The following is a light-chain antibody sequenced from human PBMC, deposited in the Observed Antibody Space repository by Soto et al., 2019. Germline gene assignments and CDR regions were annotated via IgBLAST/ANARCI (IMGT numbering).Light chain of an antibody. J-gene: IGLJ3*02. V-gene: IGLV2-23*01. CDR1: SSDIGNYNP. CDR3: CSYAGSHVL. CDR2: EGS. Sequence: QSALTQPASVSGSPGQSITISCTGTSSDIGNYNPVSWYQQHPGRAPKLMIYEGSKRPSWVSNRFSGSRSGNTASLTISGLQAEDEADYYCCSYAGSHVLFGGGTKVTVL.